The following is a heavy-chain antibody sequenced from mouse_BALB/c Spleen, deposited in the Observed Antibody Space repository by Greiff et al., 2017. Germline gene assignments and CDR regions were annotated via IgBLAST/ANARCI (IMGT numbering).Heavy chain of an antibody. J-gene: IGHJ3*01. CDR3: ARCPYYGEFAY. Sequence: VQLQQPGAELVMPGASVKMSCKASGYSFTDYWMHWVKQRPGQGLEWIGAIDTSDSYTSYNQKFKGKATLTVDESSSTAYMQRNRLTSEDSAVYYCARCPYYGEFAYWGQGTLVTDSA. CDR1: GYSFTDYW. V-gene: IGHV1-69*01. CDR2: IDTSDSYT. D-gene: IGHD1-1*01.